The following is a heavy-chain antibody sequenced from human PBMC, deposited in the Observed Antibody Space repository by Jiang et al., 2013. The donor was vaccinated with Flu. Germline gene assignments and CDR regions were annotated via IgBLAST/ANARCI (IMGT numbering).Heavy chain of an antibody. CDR1: GGSISSSSYY. J-gene: IGHJ6*02. CDR3: ARRNGYYSNGMDV. D-gene: IGHD3-3*01. CDR2: IYYSGST. V-gene: IGHV4-39*01. Sequence: GSGLVKPSETLSLTCTVSGGSISSSSYYWGWIRQPPGKGLEWIGNIYYSGSTYYNPSLKSRVTISVDTSKNQFSLKLSSVTAADTAVYYCARRNGYYSNGMDVWGQGTTVTVSS.